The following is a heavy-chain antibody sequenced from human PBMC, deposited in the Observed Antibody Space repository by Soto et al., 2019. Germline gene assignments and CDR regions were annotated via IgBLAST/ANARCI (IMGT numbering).Heavy chain of an antibody. CDR3: AKAKRITMIVVVLYFDY. V-gene: IGHV3-23*01. CDR1: GFNFSSYA. Sequence: GVSLRLSCAASGFNFSSYAMSWVRQTPGQGLEWVSAISGSGGSTYYADSVKGRFTISRDNSKNTLYLQMNSLRAEDTAVYYCAKAKRITMIVVVLYFDYWGQGTLVTVSS. D-gene: IGHD3-22*01. J-gene: IGHJ4*02. CDR2: ISGSGGST.